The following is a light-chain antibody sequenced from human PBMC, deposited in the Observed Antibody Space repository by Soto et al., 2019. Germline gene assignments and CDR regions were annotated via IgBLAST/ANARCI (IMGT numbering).Light chain of an antibody. CDR1: SSDVGGYNY. Sequence: QSALTQPASVSGSPGQSITISCTGTSSDVGGYNYVSWYQQHPGKVPKVMIYDVSKRASGVSTRFSGSKSGNTASLTLSGLHVEDEADYYCSSYSSGSTRVVFGGGTKLTVL. J-gene: IGLJ2*01. CDR2: DVS. CDR3: SSYSSGSTRVV. V-gene: IGLV2-14*03.